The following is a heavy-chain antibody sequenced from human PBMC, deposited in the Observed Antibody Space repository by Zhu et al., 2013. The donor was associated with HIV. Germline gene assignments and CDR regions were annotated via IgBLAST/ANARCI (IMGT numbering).Heavy chain of an antibody. V-gene: IGHV1-69*01. Sequence: QVQLVQSGAEVKKPGSSVKVSCKASGGTFSSYAINWVRQAPGQGLEWMGGIIPIFGTANYAQKFQGRVTITADESTSTAYMELSSLRSEDTAVYYCGRGRTFGVGRLNWFDPWGQGTLVTVSS. J-gene: IGHJ5*02. CDR2: IIPIFGTA. D-gene: IGHD3-3*01. CDR3: GRGRTFGVGRLNWFDP. CDR1: GGTFSSYA.